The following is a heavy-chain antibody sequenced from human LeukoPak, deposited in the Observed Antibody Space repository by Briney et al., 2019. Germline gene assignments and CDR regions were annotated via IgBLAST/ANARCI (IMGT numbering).Heavy chain of an antibody. CDR1: GYSFTDYY. D-gene: IGHD2-15*01. CDR2: INPNSGDT. Sequence: ASVKVSCKASGYSFTDYYIHWVRQAPGQGLEWMGWINPNSGDTNYAQKFQGRVTMTGDTSISTAYMELSRLRSDDTAVYYCARGPDECCSSRSCSSFDYWGQGALVTVSS. V-gene: IGHV1-2*02. CDR3: ARGPDECCSSRSCSSFDY. J-gene: IGHJ4*02.